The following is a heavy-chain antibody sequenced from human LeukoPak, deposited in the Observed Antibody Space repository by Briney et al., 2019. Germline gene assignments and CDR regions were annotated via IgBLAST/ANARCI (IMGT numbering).Heavy chain of an antibody. CDR3: ARARDYGDYVIGRWFDP. V-gene: IGHV1-69*01. Sequence: SVKVSCKASGGTFSSYAISWVRQAPGQGLEWMGGIIPIFGTANYAQKFQGRVTITADESTSTAYMELSSLRSEDTAVYYCARARDYGDYVIGRWFDPWGQGTLVTVSS. J-gene: IGHJ5*02. CDR1: GGTFSSYA. D-gene: IGHD4-17*01. CDR2: IIPIFGTA.